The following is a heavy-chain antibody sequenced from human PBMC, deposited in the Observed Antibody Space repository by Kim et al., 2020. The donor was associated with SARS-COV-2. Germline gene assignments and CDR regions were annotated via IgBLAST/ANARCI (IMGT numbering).Heavy chain of an antibody. CDR3: AGVYGGNTYIDY. D-gene: IGHD4-17*01. J-gene: IGHJ4*02. Sequence: SETLSLTCTVSGGSITSYYWTWIRQPPGKGLEWIGYIYYSGSTNYNPSLKSRVTISVDTSKNQFSLKLNSMTAADTAVYYCAGVYGGNTYIDYWGQGTLVTVSS. CDR2: IYYSGST. V-gene: IGHV4-59*01. CDR1: GGSITSYY.